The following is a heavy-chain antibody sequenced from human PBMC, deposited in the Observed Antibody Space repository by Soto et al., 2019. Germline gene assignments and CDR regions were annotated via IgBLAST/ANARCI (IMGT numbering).Heavy chain of an antibody. Sequence: GGSLRLSCAASGFTFSDHYMDWVRQAPGKGLEWVGRTRNKANSYTTEYAASVKGRFTISRDDSKNSLYLQMNSLKTEDTAVYYCARVGSGPPRALYYYGMDVWGQGTTVTVSS. CDR1: GFTFSDHY. CDR2: TRNKANSYTT. J-gene: IGHJ6*02. D-gene: IGHD2-15*01. CDR3: ARVGSGPPRALYYYGMDV. V-gene: IGHV3-72*01.